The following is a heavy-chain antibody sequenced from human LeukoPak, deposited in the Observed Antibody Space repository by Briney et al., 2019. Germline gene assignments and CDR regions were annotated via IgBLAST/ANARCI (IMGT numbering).Heavy chain of an antibody. Sequence: ASVKVSCKASGYIFTNHGIHWVRQAPGQRRECMGWINAANGNIKYSPSFQGRVTFTGDISASTAYMELSRLRSEDTAVYSCARGERRITIFGRPDYFDYWGQGTLVTVSS. D-gene: IGHD3-3*01. V-gene: IGHV1-3*01. CDR1: GYIFTNHG. J-gene: IGHJ4*02. CDR3: ARGERRITIFGRPDYFDY. CDR2: INAANGNI.